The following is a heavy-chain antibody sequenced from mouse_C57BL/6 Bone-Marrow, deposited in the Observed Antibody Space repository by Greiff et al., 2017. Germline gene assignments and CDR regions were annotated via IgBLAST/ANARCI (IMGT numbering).Heavy chain of an antibody. J-gene: IGHJ4*01. CDR3: ARHGEADYAMDD. CDR1: GFSLTSYG. Sequence: QVQLKESGPGLVAPSQSLSITCTVSGFSLTSYGVHWVRQPPGQGLEWLVVIWSDGSTTYNSALKSRLSISKDNAKCQVFLKMNSLLTNDTAMYYCARHGEADYAMDDWGQGTSVTVS. CDR2: IWSDGST. V-gene: IGHV2-6-1*01. D-gene: IGHD2-13*01.